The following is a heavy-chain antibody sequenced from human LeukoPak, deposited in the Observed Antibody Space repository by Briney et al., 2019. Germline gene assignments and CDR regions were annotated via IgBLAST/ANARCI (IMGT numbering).Heavy chain of an antibody. CDR1: GGSISSGGYY. D-gene: IGHD4-17*01. Sequence: SETLSLTCTVSGGSISSGGYYWSWIRQHPGKGLEWIGYIYYSGSTYYNPSLKSRVTISVDTSKNQFSLKLSSATAADTAVYYCARDNGDFFQRAFDIWGQGTMVTVSS. CDR2: IYYSGST. CDR3: ARDNGDFFQRAFDI. V-gene: IGHV4-31*03. J-gene: IGHJ3*02.